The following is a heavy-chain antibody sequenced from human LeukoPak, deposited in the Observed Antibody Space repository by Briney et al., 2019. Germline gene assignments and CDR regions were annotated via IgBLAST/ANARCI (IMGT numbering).Heavy chain of an antibody. CDR3: ARHPFHSSGSFDY. Sequence: GEALKISCQGSGYPFTNYWIAWVRQMPGKRLEWMGIIYPGDSETTYNPSFQGQVTISADKSISTAYLQWSSLKASDTAIYYCARHPFHSSGSFDYWGQGTLVTVSS. CDR1: GYPFTNYW. D-gene: IGHD3-22*01. J-gene: IGHJ4*02. CDR2: IYPGDSET. V-gene: IGHV5-51*01.